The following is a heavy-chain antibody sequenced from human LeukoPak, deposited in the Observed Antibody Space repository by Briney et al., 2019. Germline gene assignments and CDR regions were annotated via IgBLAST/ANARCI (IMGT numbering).Heavy chain of an antibody. D-gene: IGHD6-6*01. CDR2: IESDGRRT. J-gene: IGHJ4*02. CDR3: ARDRPQFRYFDY. CDR1: GFTFSSTW. Sequence: PGGSLRLSCAASGFTFSSTWMHWVRQVPGKELVWVARIESDGRRTTYAESVKGRFTISRDNAKNTLYLEMNSLRVEDTAVYYCARDRPQFRYFDYWGQGTLVTVSS. V-gene: IGHV3-74*03.